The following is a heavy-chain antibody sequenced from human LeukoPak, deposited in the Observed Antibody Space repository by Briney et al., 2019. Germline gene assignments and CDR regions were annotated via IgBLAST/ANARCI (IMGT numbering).Heavy chain of an antibody. J-gene: IGHJ4*02. D-gene: IGHD6-13*01. Sequence: SETLSLTCAVYGGSFSGYYWSWIRQPPGKGLEWIGEINHSGSTNYNPSLKSRVTISVDTSKNQFSLKLSSVTAADTAVYYCARGFKYSSSWYGIDYWGQGTLVTVSS. CDR2: INHSGST. CDR3: ARGFKYSSSWYGIDY. V-gene: IGHV4-34*01. CDR1: GGSFSGYY.